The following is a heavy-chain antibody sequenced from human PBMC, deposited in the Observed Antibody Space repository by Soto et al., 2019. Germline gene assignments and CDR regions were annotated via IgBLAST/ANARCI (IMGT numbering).Heavy chain of an antibody. D-gene: IGHD6-13*01. CDR1: GFTFSSYG. CDR2: ISYDGSNK. V-gene: IGHV3-30*18. Sequence: TGGSLRLSCAASGFTFSSYGMHWVRQAPGKGLEWVAVISYDGSNKYYADSVKGRFTISRDNSKNTLYLQMNSLRAEDTAVYYCAKMVAAAGTDYWGQGTLVTVSS. J-gene: IGHJ4*02. CDR3: AKMVAAAGTDY.